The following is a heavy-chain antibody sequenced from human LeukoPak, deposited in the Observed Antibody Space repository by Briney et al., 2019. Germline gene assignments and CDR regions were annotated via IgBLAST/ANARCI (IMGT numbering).Heavy chain of an antibody. D-gene: IGHD3-3*01. J-gene: IGHJ6*03. CDR3: ARLRGGSGYSRYYYYYMDV. V-gene: IGHV3-23*01. CDR2: ISGSGGSP. CDR1: GFTFSSYA. Sequence: GGSLRLSCAASGFTFSSYAMSWVRQAPGKGLEWVSAISGSGGSPYYADSVKGRFTISRDNSKNTLYLQMNSLRAEDTAVYYCARLRGGSGYSRYYYYYMDVWGKGTTVTVSS.